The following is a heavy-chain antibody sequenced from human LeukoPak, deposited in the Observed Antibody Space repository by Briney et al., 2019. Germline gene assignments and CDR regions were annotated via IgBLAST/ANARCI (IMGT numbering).Heavy chain of an antibody. CDR3: ARGYVVVPAAGLFNWFDP. J-gene: IGHJ5*02. D-gene: IGHD2-2*01. V-gene: IGHV4-34*01. Sequence: SETLSLTCAVYGGSFSGYYWSWIRQPPGKGLEWIGEINHSGSTNYNPSLKSRVTISVDTSKNQFSLKLSSVTAADTAVYYCARGYVVVPAAGLFNWFDPWGQGTLVTVSS. CDR2: INHSGST. CDR1: GGSFSGYY.